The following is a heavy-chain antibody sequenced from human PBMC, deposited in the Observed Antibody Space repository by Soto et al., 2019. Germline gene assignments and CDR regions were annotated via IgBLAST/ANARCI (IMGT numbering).Heavy chain of an antibody. J-gene: IGHJ6*02. CDR3: AKGGDYDFWRPRDYYYGMDV. V-gene: IGHV3-23*01. CDR1: GFTFSSYA. Sequence: GGSLRLSCAASGFTFSSYAMSWVRQAPGKGLEWVSAISGSGGSTYYADSVKGRFTISRDNSKNTLYLQMNSLRAEDTAVYYCAKGGDYDFWRPRDYYYGMDVWGQGTTVTVSS. CDR2: ISGSGGST. D-gene: IGHD3-3*01.